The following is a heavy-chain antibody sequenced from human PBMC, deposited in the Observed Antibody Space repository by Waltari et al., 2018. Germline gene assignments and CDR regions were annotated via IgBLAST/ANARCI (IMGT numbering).Heavy chain of an antibody. CDR2: IIPIFGTA. D-gene: IGHD4-17*01. J-gene: IGHJ5*02. V-gene: IGHV1-69*05. CDR1: GGTFSSYA. CDR3: ARAIRSYGDYGGWFDP. Sequence: QVQLVQSGAEVKKPGSSVKVSCKASGGTFSSYAISWVRQAPGQGLEWMGGIIPIFGTANYAQKFQGRVTITTDESTSTAYMELSSLRSEDTAVYYCARAIRSYGDYGGWFDPWGQGTLVTVSS.